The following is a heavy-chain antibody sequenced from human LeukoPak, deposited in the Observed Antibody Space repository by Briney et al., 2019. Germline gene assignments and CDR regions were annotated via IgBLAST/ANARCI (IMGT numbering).Heavy chain of an antibody. V-gene: IGHV1-69*13. D-gene: IGHD2-15*01. CDR3: ARVARYCSGGICYSGGFYYYAMDV. CDR1: GGTFSDYA. J-gene: IGHJ6*02. CDR2: IIPMFGTT. Sequence: GASVKVSCKVSGGTFSDYAVTWVRQAPGQGLEWMGRIIPMFGTTNYAQKFQGRVTITADESTNTAYMELSSLRSEDTAVYYCARVARYCSGGICYSGGFYYYAMDVWGQGTTVTVSS.